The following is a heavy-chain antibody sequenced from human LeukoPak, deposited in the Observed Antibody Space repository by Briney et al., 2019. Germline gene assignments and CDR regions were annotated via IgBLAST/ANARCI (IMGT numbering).Heavy chain of an antibody. CDR1: GGSISSGGYS. V-gene: IGHV4-30-2*01. CDR2: IYHSGST. D-gene: IGHD4-17*01. Sequence: PSQTLSVTCAVSGGSISSGGYSWSWIRQPPGKGLEWIGYIYHSGSTSYNPSLKSRVTISVDRSKNQFSLKLSSVTAADTAVYYCARGGYGDYGTGLFDPWGQGTLVTVSS. CDR3: ARGGYGDYGTGLFDP. J-gene: IGHJ5*02.